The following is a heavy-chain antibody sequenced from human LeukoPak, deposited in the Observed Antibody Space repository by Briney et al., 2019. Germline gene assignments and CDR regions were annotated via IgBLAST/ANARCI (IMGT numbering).Heavy chain of an antibody. CDR3: TTDPEQYNWNPLDY. J-gene: IGHJ4*02. V-gene: IGHV3-73*01. D-gene: IGHD1-20*01. CDR2: IRSKANSYAT. CDR1: GFIFSDSA. Sequence: SGGSLRLSCAASGFIFSDSAIHWVRQASGKGLEWVGRIRSKANSYATAYAASVKGRFTISRDDSKNTLYLQMNSLKTEDTAVYYCTTDPEQYNWNPLDYWGQGTLVTVSS.